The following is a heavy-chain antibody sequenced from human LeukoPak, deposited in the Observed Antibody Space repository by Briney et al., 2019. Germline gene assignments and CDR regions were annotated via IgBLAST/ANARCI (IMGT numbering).Heavy chain of an antibody. CDR2: INHSGST. V-gene: IGHV4-38-2*01. D-gene: IGHD3-10*01. CDR3: ARPRYGSGSLDS. CDR1: GYSISSGYY. Sequence: PSETLSLTCAVSGYSISSGYYWGWIRQPPGRGLDWIGEINHSGSTTSNPSLNNRVTISVDTSKNQFSLKLTSVTAADTAVYYCARPRYGSGSLDSWGQGTLVTVSS. J-gene: IGHJ4*02.